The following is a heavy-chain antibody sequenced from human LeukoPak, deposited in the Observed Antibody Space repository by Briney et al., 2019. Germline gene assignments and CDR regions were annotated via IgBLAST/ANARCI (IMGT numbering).Heavy chain of an antibody. J-gene: IGHJ5*02. CDR1: GYTFTSYY. Sequence: GASVKVSCKASGYTFTSYYMHWVRQAPGQGLEWMGIINPSGGSTSYAQKFQGRVTITTDESTSTAYMELSSLRSEDTAVYYCARGRWRWLQSIRIQGWFDPWGQGTLVTVSS. CDR3: ARGRWRWLQSIRIQGWFDP. CDR2: INPSGGST. V-gene: IGHV1-46*01. D-gene: IGHD5-24*01.